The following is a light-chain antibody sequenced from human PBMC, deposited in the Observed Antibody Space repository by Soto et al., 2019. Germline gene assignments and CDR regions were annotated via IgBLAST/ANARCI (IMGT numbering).Light chain of an antibody. Sequence: DIQMTQSPSTLSSSVGDRVTIACRASQSISRWLACYQQKPGKAPKVLIWDASSLHSGVPSRFSGSRYGTSFTLTTSSLQDADVDTYYCRQYNGYSTWTFGQGPEVEIK. V-gene: IGKV1-5*01. CDR2: DAS. CDR3: RQYNGYSTWT. CDR1: QSISRW. J-gene: IGKJ1*01.